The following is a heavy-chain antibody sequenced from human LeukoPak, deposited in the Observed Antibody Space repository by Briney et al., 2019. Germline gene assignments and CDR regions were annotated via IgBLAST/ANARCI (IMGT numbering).Heavy chain of an antibody. V-gene: IGHV3-23*01. CDR3: AKDSRYGYRWDYDY. D-gene: IGHD5-18*01. Sequence: GGSLRLSCAASGFTFSSYGMSWVRQAPGKGLEWVSTIIGSGATTYYADSVNGRFTISRDNSKNTLYLQMNSLRAEDTAVYYCAKDSRYGYRWDYDYWGQGTPVTVSS. J-gene: IGHJ4*02. CDR2: IIGSGATT. CDR1: GFTFSSYG.